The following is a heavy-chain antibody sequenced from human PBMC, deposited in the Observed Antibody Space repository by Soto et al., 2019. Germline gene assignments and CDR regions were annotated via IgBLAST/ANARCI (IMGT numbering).Heavy chain of an antibody. J-gene: IGHJ4*02. V-gene: IGHV1-18*04. CDR2: ISAYNGNT. CDR3: AGDPWEAVAGPVHFDY. CDR1: GYTFTSYG. D-gene: IGHD6-19*01. Sequence: QVQLVQSGAEVKKPGASVKVSCKASGYTFTSYGISWVRQAPGQGLEWMGWISAYNGNTNYAQKLQGRVTMTTDTSTSTAYMEPRSLRSDDTAVYYCAGDPWEAVAGPVHFDYWGQGTLVTVSS.